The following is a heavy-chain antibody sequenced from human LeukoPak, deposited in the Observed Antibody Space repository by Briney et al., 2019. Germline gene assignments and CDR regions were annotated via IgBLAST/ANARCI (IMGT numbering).Heavy chain of an antibody. D-gene: IGHD6-19*01. V-gene: IGHV4-34*01. CDR3: ASFFGIAVAGASFQH. J-gene: IGHJ1*01. CDR1: GGSISSYY. CDR2: INHSGST. Sequence: SETLSLTCTVSGGSISSYYWSWIRQPPGKGLEWIGEINHSGSTNYNPSLKSRVTISVDTSKNQFSLKLSSVTAADTAVYYCASFFGIAVAGASFQHWGQGTLVTVSS.